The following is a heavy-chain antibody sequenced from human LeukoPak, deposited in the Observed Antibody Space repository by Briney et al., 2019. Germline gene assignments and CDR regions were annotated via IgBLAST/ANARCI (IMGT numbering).Heavy chain of an antibody. V-gene: IGHV4-59*08. D-gene: IGHD3-22*01. CDR1: GGSISSYY. CDR2: IYYIGST. Sequence: SETLSLTCTVSGGSISSYYWSWIRQPPGKGLEWIGYIYYIGSTNYNPSLRSRVTMSVDTSKNQFSLKLSSVTAADTAVYYCAGGYYDSSGYPRLFDYWGQGTLVTVS. J-gene: IGHJ4*02. CDR3: AGGYYDSSGYPRLFDY.